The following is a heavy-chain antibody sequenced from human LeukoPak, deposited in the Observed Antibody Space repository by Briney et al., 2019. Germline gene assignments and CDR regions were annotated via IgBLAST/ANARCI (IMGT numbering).Heavy chain of an antibody. J-gene: IGHJ6*01. CDR2: ISAYNGNI. V-gene: IGHV1-18*01. CDR1: GYTFSSHG. CDR3: ARGGIKDGMGV. Sequence: GASVKVSCKASGYTFSSHGVNWVRQAPGQGLEWVGWISAYNGNINYAQKVEGRVTMTTDTTTSTAYMELRSLRSDDTAVYYCARGGIKDGMGVWGQGTTVTVSS. D-gene: IGHD2-15*01.